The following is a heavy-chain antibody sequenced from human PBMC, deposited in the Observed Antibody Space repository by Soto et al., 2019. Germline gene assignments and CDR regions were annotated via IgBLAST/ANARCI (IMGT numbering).Heavy chain of an antibody. Sequence: QVQLVQSGAEVKKPGSSVKVSCKASGGTFSSYTISWVRQAPGQGLEWMGGIIPILGIANYAQKFQGRVTITADKSTSTAYMELSSPRSEDTAVYYCAREDGYCSSTSCYLTGYYYGMDVWGQGTTVTVSS. V-gene: IGHV1-69*08. J-gene: IGHJ6*02. CDR3: AREDGYCSSTSCYLTGYYYGMDV. CDR2: IIPILGIA. CDR1: GGTFSSYT. D-gene: IGHD2-2*01.